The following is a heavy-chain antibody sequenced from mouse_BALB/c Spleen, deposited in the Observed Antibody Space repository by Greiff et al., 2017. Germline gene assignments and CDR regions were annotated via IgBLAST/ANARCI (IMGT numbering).Heavy chain of an antibody. D-gene: IGHD1-1*01. Sequence: QVQLQQPGAELVKPGASVKLSCKASGYTFTSYYMYWVKQRPGQGLEWIGGINPSNGGTNFNEKFKSKATLTVDKSSSTAYMQLSSLTSEDSAVYYCTRSGGSRYFDYWGQGTTLTVSS. CDR3: TRSGGSRYFDY. V-gene: IGHV1S81*02. J-gene: IGHJ2*01. CDR1: GYTFTSYY. CDR2: INPSNGGT.